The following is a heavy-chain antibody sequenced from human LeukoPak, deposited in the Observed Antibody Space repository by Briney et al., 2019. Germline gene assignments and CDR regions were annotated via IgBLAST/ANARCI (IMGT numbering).Heavy chain of an antibody. V-gene: IGHV1-18*01. D-gene: IGHD6-13*01. J-gene: IGHJ6*02. CDR2: ISAYNGNT. CDR3: ARDSIAAAGWLYYGMDV. Sequence: ASVKVSCKASGYTFTSYGISWVRQAPGQGLEWMGWISAYNGNTHYAQKLQGRVTMTTDTSTSTAYMELRSLRSDDTAVYYCARDSIAAAGWLYYGMDVWGQGTTVTVSS. CDR1: GYTFTSYG.